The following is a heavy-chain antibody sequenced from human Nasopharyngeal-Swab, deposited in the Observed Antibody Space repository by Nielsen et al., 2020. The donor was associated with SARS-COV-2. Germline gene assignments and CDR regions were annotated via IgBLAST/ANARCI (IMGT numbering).Heavy chain of an antibody. J-gene: IGHJ4*02. CDR2: ISSSGSTI. CDR3: AGGGRDSSSYYFDY. V-gene: IGHV3-48*03. Sequence: GGSLRLSCAASGFTFNSYEMNWVRQAPGKGLEWVSYISSSGSTIYYADSVKGRFTISRDNAKNSLYLQMNSLRAEDTAVYYCAGGGRDSSSYYFDYWGQGTLVTASS. CDR1: GFTFNSYE. D-gene: IGHD6-6*01.